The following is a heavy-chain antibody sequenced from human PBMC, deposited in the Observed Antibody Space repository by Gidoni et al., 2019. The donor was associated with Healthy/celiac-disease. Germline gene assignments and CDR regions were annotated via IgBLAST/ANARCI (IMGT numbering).Heavy chain of an antibody. CDR3: ARDRGSGYYLERVYDWGSFDY. Sequence: QVQLVQSGAEVKKPGSSGNASCKASGGTFSSFAISWVRQAPGQGLVWMGGIIPIFGTANYAQKFQGRVTITADESTSTANMELSSLRYEDTAVYYCARDRGSGYYLERVYDWGSFDYWGQGTLVTVSS. D-gene: IGHD3-22*01. CDR1: GGTFSSFA. V-gene: IGHV1-69*01. CDR2: IIPIFGTA. J-gene: IGHJ4*02.